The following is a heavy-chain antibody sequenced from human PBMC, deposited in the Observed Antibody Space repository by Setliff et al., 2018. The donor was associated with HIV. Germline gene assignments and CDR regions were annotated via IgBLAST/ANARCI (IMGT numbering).Heavy chain of an antibody. Sequence: PGGSLRLSCAASGFTFSSYEMNWVRQAPGKGLEWVSYISSSDSTIHYADSVRGRFTISRDNAKNSLHLQMNSLRAEDTALYYCARESRIVVVPAALGDYYMDVWGKGTTVTVSS. CDR1: GFTFSSYE. J-gene: IGHJ6*03. CDR3: ARESRIVVVPAALGDYYMDV. V-gene: IGHV3-48*03. D-gene: IGHD2-2*01. CDR2: ISSSDSTI.